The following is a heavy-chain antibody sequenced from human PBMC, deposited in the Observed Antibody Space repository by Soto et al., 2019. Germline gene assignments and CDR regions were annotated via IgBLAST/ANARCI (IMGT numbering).Heavy chain of an antibody. CDR1: GYTFTGYY. D-gene: IGHD3-22*01. J-gene: IGHJ4*02. CDR3: ARASDGPEKGRNYYDSSGYYFDY. CDR2: INPNSGGT. Sequence: ASVKVSCKASGYTFTGYYMHWVRQAPGQGLEWMGWINPNSGGTNYAQKFQGWVTMTRDTSISTAYMELSRLRSDDTAWYYCARASDGPEKGRNYYDSSGYYFDYWGQGTLVTVSS. V-gene: IGHV1-2*04.